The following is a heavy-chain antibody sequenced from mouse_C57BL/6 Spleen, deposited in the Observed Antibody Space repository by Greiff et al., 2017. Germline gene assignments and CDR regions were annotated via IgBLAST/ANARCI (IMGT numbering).Heavy chain of an antibody. CDR1: GYTFTSYW. Sequence: QVQLQQPGAELVRPGSSVKLSCKASGYTFTSYWLHWVKQRPIQGLEWIGNIDPSDSETHYNQKFKDKATLTVDKSSSTAYMQLSSLTSEDSAVYYCAREFITTVVENWYFDVWGTGTTVTVSS. CDR2: IDPSDSET. CDR3: AREFITTVVENWYFDV. J-gene: IGHJ1*03. D-gene: IGHD1-1*01. V-gene: IGHV1-52*01.